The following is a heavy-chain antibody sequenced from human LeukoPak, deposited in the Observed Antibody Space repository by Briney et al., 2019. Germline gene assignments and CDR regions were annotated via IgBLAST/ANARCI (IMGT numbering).Heavy chain of an antibody. J-gene: IGHJ4*02. V-gene: IGHV3-30*02. D-gene: IGHD3-16*02. CDR3: AKGAFVRLGELSPD. Sequence: PGGSLRLSCVASGFTFSSSGMHWVRQAPGRGPEWVAFIQYNETKTYYADSVKGRFTISRDTSKNTLYLQMNSLRADDTAVYYCAKGAFVRLGELSPDWGQGTLVTVSS. CDR2: IQYNETKT. CDR1: GFTFSSSG.